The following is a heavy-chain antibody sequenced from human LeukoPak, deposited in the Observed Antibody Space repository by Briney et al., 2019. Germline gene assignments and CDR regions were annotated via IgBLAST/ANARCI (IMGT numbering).Heavy chain of an antibody. CDR2: INHSGST. CDR3: ARALKRPRVPEAPGNY. D-gene: IGHD2-2*01. J-gene: IGHJ4*02. Sequence: PSETLSLTCAVYGGSFSGYYWSWIRQPPGKGLEWIGEINHSGSTNYNPSLKSRVTISVDTSKNQFSLKLSSVTAADTAVYYCARALKRPRVPEAPGNYWGQGTLVTVSS. CDR1: GGSFSGYY. V-gene: IGHV4-34*01.